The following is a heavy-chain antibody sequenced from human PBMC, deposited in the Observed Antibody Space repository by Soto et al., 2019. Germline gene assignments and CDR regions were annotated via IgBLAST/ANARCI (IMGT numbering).Heavy chain of an antibody. V-gene: IGHV4-59*08. CDR2: IYYSGST. J-gene: IGHJ4*02. D-gene: IGHD1-1*01. CDR3: ARHCVNNKANPEIYY. Sequence: RKGLEWMGYIYYSGSTNYNPSLKSRVTISVDTSNNQLSLKLSSVTAADTAVYYCARHCVNNKANPEIYYWSQHTLV.